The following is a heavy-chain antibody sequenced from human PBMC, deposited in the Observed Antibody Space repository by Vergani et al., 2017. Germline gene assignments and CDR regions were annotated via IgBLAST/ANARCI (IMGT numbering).Heavy chain of an antibody. CDR2: IRSKANSYAT. J-gene: IGHJ4*02. CDR1: GFTFSGSA. V-gene: IGHV3-73*01. D-gene: IGHD3-10*01. Sequence: VQLVESGGGVVQPGRSLRLSCAASGFTFSGSAMHWVRQAYGKGLEWVGRIRSKANSYATAYAASVKGRFTISRDDSKNTAYLQMNSLKTEDTAVYYCTSIYYGSGSYSYWGQGTLVTVSS. CDR3: TSIYYGSGSYSY.